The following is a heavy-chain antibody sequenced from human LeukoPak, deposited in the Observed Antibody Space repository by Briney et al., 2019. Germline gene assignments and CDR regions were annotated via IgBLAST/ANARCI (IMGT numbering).Heavy chain of an antibody. CDR3: TTGLIQRYRDY. D-gene: IGHD3-16*01. Sequence: GGSLRLSCAASGFTFSNAWMSWVRQAPGKGLEWVGRIKSKADGGTTDYAAPVKGRFTISRDDSKNTLYLQMNSLKTEDTAVYYCTTGLIQRYRDYWGQGTLVTVSS. J-gene: IGHJ4*02. CDR2: IKSKADGGTT. CDR1: GFTFSNAW. V-gene: IGHV3-15*01.